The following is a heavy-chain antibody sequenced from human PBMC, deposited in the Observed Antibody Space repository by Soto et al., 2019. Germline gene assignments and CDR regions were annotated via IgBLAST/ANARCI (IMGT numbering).Heavy chain of an antibody. CDR1: GYSFTSYW. J-gene: IGHJ5*02. CDR2: IYPGDSDT. D-gene: IGHD6-19*01. Sequence: PGESLKISCKGSGYSFTSYWIGWVRQMPGKGLEWMGIIYPGDSDTRYSPSFQGQVTISADKSISTAYLQWSSLKASDTAMYYCARSPWEWLAPSNGFDPWGQGTLVTVAS. CDR3: ARSPWEWLAPSNGFDP. V-gene: IGHV5-51*01.